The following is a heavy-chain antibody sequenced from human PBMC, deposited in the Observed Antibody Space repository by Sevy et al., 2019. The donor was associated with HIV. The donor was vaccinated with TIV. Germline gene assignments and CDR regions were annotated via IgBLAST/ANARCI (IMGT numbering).Heavy chain of an antibody. V-gene: IGHV3-23*05. CDR2: IYGSSSGR. Sequence: GGSLRLSCTGSGFNFAPYAMSWVRQAPGKGLEWVAGIYGSSSGRFYADSVRGRFTISRDNSMNILYLQMNDRRVEDTAVYFCAKDRVSGDGVWDSDHWGQGTLVTVSS. D-gene: IGHD2-8*01. CDR3: AKDRVSGDGVWDSDH. J-gene: IGHJ4*02. CDR1: GFNFAPYA.